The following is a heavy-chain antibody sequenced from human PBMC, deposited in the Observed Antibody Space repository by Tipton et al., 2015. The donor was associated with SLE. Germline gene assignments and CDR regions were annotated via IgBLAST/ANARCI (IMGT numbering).Heavy chain of an antibody. CDR2: ISYSGAT. V-gene: IGHV4-39*07. J-gene: IGHJ4*02. D-gene: IGHD6-13*01. Sequence: TLSLTCTVSGDTIDGNTYFWDWIRQPPGKGLMLIGSISYSGATSYNPSLKSRVTISVDTSKNQFSLQLSSVTDADTAVYYCARGPYGAAASYDYWGQGTLVTVSS. CDR3: ARGPYGAAASYDY. CDR1: GDTIDGNTYF.